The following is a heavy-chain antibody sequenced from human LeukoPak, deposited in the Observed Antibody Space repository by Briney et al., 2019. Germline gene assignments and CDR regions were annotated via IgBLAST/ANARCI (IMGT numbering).Heavy chain of an antibody. J-gene: IGHJ4*02. D-gene: IGHD4-17*01. CDR3: ARDPKYGDLDY. CDR2: IKQDGSEK. Sequence: GGSLRLSCAASGFTFSDYWMGWVRQAPGRGLEWVANIKQDGSEKYYGESVRGRITISRDNAKNSVYLQMNSLRVDDTAVYYCARDPKYGDLDYWGLGTLVTVSS. V-gene: IGHV3-7*01. CDR1: GFTFSDYW.